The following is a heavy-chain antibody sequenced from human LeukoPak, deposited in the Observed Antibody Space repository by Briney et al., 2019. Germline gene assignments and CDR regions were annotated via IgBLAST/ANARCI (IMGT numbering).Heavy chain of an antibody. CDR1: GYTFTSYG. D-gene: IGHD6-19*01. CDR3: AREATTGYSSGWYDY. Sequence: ASVKVSCKASGYTFTSYGISWVRQAPGQGLEWMGWISAYNGDTNYAQKLQGRVTMTTDTSTSTAYMELRSLRSDDTAVYYCAREATTGYSSGWYDYWGQGTLVTVSS. CDR2: ISAYNGDT. J-gene: IGHJ4*02. V-gene: IGHV1-18*01.